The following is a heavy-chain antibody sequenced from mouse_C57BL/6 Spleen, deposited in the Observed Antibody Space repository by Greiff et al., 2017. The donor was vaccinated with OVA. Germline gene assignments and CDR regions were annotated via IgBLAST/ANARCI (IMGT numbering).Heavy chain of an antibody. CDR2: ISYDGSN. CDR3: ARDHGGAWFAY. V-gene: IGHV3-6*01. Sequence: EVKLVESGPGLVKPSQSLSLTCSVTGYSITSGYYWNWIRQSPGNKLEWMGYISYDGSNNYNPSLKNRISITRDTSKNQFFLKLNSVTTEDTATYDCARDHGGAWFAYWGQGTLVTVSA. J-gene: IGHJ3*01. CDR1: GYSITSGYY.